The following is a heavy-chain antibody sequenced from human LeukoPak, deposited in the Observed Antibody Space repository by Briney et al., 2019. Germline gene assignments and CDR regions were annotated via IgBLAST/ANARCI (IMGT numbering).Heavy chain of an antibody. CDR3: ARVTLDGTTDY. Sequence: GGSLRLSCAASGFTFSSYDMHWVRQATGKGLEWVSAIGTAGDTYYPGSVKGRFTISRENAKNSLYLQMNSLRAEDTAVYYRARVTLDGTTDYWGQGTLVTVSS. V-gene: IGHV3-13*01. D-gene: IGHD1-1*01. CDR1: GFTFSSYD. CDR2: IGTAGDT. J-gene: IGHJ4*02.